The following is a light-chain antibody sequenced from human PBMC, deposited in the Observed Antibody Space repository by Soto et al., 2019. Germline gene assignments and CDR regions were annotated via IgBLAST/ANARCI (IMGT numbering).Light chain of an antibody. CDR2: GAS. CDR1: QSVSSSY. V-gene: IGKV3-20*01. CDR3: QQYGSSSWT. J-gene: IGKJ1*01. Sequence: EVVLTQSPGTLSLSPGERATLSCRASQSVSSSYLAWYQQKPGQAPRLLIYGASSRATGIPDRFSGSGSGTHFTLTISRLEPEDVAVYYCQQYGSSSWTFAQGTKVEIK.